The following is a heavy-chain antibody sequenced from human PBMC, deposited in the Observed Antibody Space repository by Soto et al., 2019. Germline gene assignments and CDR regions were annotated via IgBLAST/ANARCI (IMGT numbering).Heavy chain of an antibody. CDR3: TRLEYDVDV. Sequence: GYLRVSWDACEVHLGVSAVHRVRQASGKGLEWVGRIRNKANNYATAYAASVKGRFTVSRDDSTNTAYLQMNSLKTEDSAVYYCTRLEYDVDVWGQGTTVTVSS. J-gene: IGHJ6*02. CDR1: EVHLGVSA. CDR2: IRNKANNYAT. V-gene: IGHV3-73*01.